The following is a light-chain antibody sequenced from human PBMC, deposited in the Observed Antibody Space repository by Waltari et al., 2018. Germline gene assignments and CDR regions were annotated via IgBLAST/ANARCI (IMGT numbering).Light chain of an antibody. J-gene: IGLJ3*02. CDR3: CSSAASWV. Sequence: QSALTQPRSLSGSPGQSVTISCTGTSSDVGAKNYVSWYPHHPGKAPKLLLYDVTKRPSGVPDRFSGSKSDNTAFLTISGLQAEDEADYYCCSSAASWVFGGGTKLTVL. CDR1: SSDVGAKNY. V-gene: IGLV2-11*01. CDR2: DVT.